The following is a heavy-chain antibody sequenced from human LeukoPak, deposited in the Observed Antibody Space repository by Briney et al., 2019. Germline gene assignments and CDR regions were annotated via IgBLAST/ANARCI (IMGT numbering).Heavy chain of an antibody. CDR3: ARWDYYDSSGYSY. J-gene: IGHJ4*02. CDR2: IYYSGST. D-gene: IGHD3-22*01. V-gene: IGHV4-59*01. Sequence: SETLSLTCTVSGGSISSYYWSWIRQPPGKGLEWIGYIYYSGSTNYNPSLKSRVTISVDTSKNQFSLKLSSVTAADTAVYYCARWDYYDSSGYSYWGQGTLVTASS. CDR1: GGSISSYY.